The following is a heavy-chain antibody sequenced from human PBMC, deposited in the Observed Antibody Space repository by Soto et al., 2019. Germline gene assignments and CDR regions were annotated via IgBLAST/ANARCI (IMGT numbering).Heavy chain of an antibody. Sequence: SETLSLTCDVYGGSFSGYYWSWIRQPPGKGLEWIGEINHSGSTNYNPSLKSRVTISVDTSKNQFSLKLSSVTAADTAVYYCARIPRGAGVDYWGQGTLVTVSS. J-gene: IGHJ4*02. CDR2: INHSGST. V-gene: IGHV4-34*01. D-gene: IGHD6-19*01. CDR3: ARIPRGAGVDY. CDR1: GGSFSGYY.